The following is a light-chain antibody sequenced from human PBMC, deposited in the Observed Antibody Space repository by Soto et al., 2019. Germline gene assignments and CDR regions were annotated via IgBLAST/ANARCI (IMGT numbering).Light chain of an antibody. V-gene: IGKV3-20*01. Sequence: EIVLTQSPGTLSLSPGERATLSCRASQSVSSSYLAWYQQKPGQAPRLLIHGASTRATGFPARFSGSGSGTDFTLTISRLEPEDFAVYYCQQYGSSPRTFGQGTRREIK. CDR1: QSVSSSY. CDR2: GAS. CDR3: QQYGSSPRT. J-gene: IGKJ5*01.